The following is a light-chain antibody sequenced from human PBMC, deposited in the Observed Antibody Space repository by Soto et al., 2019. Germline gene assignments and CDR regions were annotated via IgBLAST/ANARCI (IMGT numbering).Light chain of an antibody. J-gene: IGKJ4*01. CDR3: QQYNNWPLT. V-gene: IGKV3-15*01. Sequence: EIVMTQSPATLSVSPGERATLSCRASQSVSSNLAWYQQKPGQAPRLLIYGASTRATGIPARFSGSGSGTDFTLTISSLQSEDFAFYYCQQYNNWPLTFGGGTKLEIK. CDR1: QSVSSN. CDR2: GAS.